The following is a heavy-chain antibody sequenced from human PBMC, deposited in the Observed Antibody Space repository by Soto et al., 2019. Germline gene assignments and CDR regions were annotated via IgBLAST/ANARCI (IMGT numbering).Heavy chain of an antibody. CDR1: GGSISSSSYY. CDR2: IYYSGST. J-gene: IGHJ4*02. Sequence: SETLSLTCTVSGGSISSSSYYWGWIRQPPGKGLEWIGSIYYSGSTYYNPSLKSRVTISVDTSKNQFSLKLSSVTPADTAVYYCAGGGMTTVPYWGQGTLVTVSS. CDR3: AGGGMTTVPY. V-gene: IGHV4-39*07. D-gene: IGHD4-17*01.